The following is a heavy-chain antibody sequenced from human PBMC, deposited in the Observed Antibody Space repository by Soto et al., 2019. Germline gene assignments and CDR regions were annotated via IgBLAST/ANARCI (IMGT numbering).Heavy chain of an antibody. CDR1: GGSVSSGSYY. J-gene: IGHJ3*02. CDR3: ARASAARAFDI. V-gene: IGHV4-61*01. CDR2: IYYSGST. Sequence: QVQLQESGPGLVKPSETLSLTCTVSGGSVSSGSYYWSWIRQPPGKGLEWIGYIYYSGSTNYNPSLNSRVTISVDTSKNQFSLKLSSVTAADTAVYYCARASAARAFDIWGQGTMVTVSS.